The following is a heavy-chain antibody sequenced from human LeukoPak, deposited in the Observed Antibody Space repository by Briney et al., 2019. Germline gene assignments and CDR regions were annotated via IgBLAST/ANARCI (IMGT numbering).Heavy chain of an antibody. D-gene: IGHD1-26*01. V-gene: IGHV3-21*01. J-gene: IGHJ3*02. CDR1: GFTFSSYS. CDR2: ISSSSSYI. CDR3: ARVRWELDYDAFDI. Sequence: GGSLRLSCAASGFTFSSYSMNWVRQAPGKGLKWVSSISSSSSYIYYADSVKGRFTISRDNAKNSLYLQMNSLRAEDTAVYYCARVRWELDYDAFDIWGQGTMVTVSS.